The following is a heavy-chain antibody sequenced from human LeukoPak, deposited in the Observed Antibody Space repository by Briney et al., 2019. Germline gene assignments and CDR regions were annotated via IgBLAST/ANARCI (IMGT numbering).Heavy chain of an antibody. CDR2: IYTSGST. D-gene: IGHD1-26*01. CDR3: ARDRGASYYYYMDV. V-gene: IGHV4-4*07. Sequence: PSETLSLTCTVSGGSISSYYWSWIRQPAGKGLEWVGRIYTSGSTNYNPPLKGRVTMSVDTSKHQFSLKLSSVTAAHTAVYYCARDRGASYYYYMDVWGKGTTVTISS. J-gene: IGHJ6*03. CDR1: GGSISSYY.